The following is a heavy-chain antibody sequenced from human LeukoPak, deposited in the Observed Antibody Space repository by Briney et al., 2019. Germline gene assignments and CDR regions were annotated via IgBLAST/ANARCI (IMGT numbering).Heavy chain of an antibody. CDR2: MNPNSGNT. V-gene: IGHV1-8*01. J-gene: IGHJ2*01. D-gene: IGHD2-15*01. CDR1: GYIFNDFD. Sequence: ASVKVSCKASGYIFNDFDINWVRQAPGQGLEWMGWMNPNSGNTGYAQKFQGRVTMTRNTSISTAYMELSSLRSEDTAVYYCARGSRYCSGGSCLFWYFDLWGRGTLVTVSS. CDR3: ARGSRYCSGGSCLFWYFDL.